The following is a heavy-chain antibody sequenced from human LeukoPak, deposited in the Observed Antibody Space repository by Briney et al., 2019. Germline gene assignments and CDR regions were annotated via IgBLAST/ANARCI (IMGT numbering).Heavy chain of an antibody. D-gene: IGHD5-24*01. CDR1: GFTVRSSY. CDR2: MYSGGTT. V-gene: IGHV3-66*01. Sequence: GGSLRLSCTGSGFTVRSSYLSWVRQTPGKGLEWVSVMYSGGTTYYADSVKGRFTISRDSSKNTVNLQMNSLRAEDTAVYYCARDRRDGYCLGHWGQGTLVTVSS. J-gene: IGHJ4*02. CDR3: ARDRRDGYCLGH.